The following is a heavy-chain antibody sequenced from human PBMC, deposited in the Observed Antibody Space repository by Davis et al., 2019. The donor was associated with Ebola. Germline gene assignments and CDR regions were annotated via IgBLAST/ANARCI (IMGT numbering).Heavy chain of an antibody. D-gene: IGHD4-17*01. Sequence: GGSLRLSCAASGFSVSSKYMSWVRQAPGKGLEWVSILYSGGSTYYADSVKGRFTISRDNAKNTLYLQMNSLRVEDTAVYYCTRVIDGDYDGNWGQGTLVTVSS. CDR3: TRVIDGDYDGN. V-gene: IGHV3-53*01. CDR1: GFSVSSKY. J-gene: IGHJ4*02. CDR2: LYSGGST.